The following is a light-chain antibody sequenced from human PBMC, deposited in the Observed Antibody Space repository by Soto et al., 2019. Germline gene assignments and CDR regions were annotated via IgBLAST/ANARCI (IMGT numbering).Light chain of an antibody. CDR2: GTS. Sequence: DIQMTQSPSSLSASVGDRVTITCRASQNIDSYLNWYQQKPGKAPKLLIYGTSSLQRGVPSRFSGSGSGTDFTLTISSLQPEDFATYYCQQSYSTLLTFGGGSKVEIK. V-gene: IGKV1-39*01. J-gene: IGKJ4*01. CDR3: QQSYSTLLT. CDR1: QNIDSY.